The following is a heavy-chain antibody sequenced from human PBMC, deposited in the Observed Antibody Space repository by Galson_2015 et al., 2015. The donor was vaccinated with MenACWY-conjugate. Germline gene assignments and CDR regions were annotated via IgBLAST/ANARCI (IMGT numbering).Heavy chain of an antibody. V-gene: IGHV3-21*01. CDR2: ISSSRSSI. Sequence: SLRLSCAASGFSFRSKTMNWVRQAPGKGLEWVSAISSSRSSIYYADSVKGRFTISRDNAKNSLYLQMNSLRAKDTAVYYCTRDNSMDVWGQGTTVTVSS. CDR1: GFSFRSKT. CDR3: TRDNSMDV. J-gene: IGHJ6*02.